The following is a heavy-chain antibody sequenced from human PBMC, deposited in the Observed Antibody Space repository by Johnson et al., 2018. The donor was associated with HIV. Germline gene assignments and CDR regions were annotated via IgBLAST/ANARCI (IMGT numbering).Heavy chain of an antibody. J-gene: IGHJ3*02. Sequence: VQLVESGGGVVQPGGSMRLSCAASGFTVSSNYMSWVRQAPGKGLEWVSVIYSGGSTYYVDSVKGRFTISRDNSKNSLYLQMNSRRAEDTAVYYCARDSKARFPTITMIDAFDIWGQGTMVTVSS. CDR2: IYSGGST. CDR3: ARDSKARFPTITMIDAFDI. D-gene: IGHD3-22*01. V-gene: IGHV3-66*01. CDR1: GFTVSSNY.